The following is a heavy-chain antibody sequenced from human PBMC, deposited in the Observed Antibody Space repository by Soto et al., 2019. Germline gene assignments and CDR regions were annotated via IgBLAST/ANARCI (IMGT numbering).Heavy chain of an antibody. CDR1: GFTFSSYS. CDR2: ISSSSSTI. J-gene: IGHJ4*02. V-gene: IGHV3-48*01. D-gene: IGHD3-22*01. Sequence: GESLKISCAASGFTFSSYSMNWVRQAPGKGLEWVSYISSSSSTIYYADSVKGRFTISRDNAKNSLYLQMNSLRAEDTAVYYCARGGVTTPGYWGQGTLVTVSS. CDR3: ARGGVTTPGY.